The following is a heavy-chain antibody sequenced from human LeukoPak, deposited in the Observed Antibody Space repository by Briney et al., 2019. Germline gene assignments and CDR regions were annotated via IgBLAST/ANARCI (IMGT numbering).Heavy chain of an antibody. CDR3: ARGRFISSWYGDWFDP. CDR1: GYTFTDYY. J-gene: IGHJ5*02. Sequence: GASVKVSCKTSGYTFTDYYIHWVRQAPGQGLEWMGWINPDSGGANYAQKFQGRVTMTRDTSINTASMELSSLKSDDTAMFYCARGRFISSWYGDWFDPWGQGTLVTVSS. V-gene: IGHV1-2*02. D-gene: IGHD6-13*01. CDR2: INPDSGGA.